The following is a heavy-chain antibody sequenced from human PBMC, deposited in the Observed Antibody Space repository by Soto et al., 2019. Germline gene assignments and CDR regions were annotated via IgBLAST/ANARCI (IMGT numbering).Heavy chain of an antibody. CDR3: ARSEEQIGFYGMHX. D-gene: IGHD6-6*01. Sequence: GESLKISCKGSGYSSTGYWIGWVRQMPGKGMELMGIIYPGDSDTRYSPSFQGQVTISADKSIRTAYLQWSSLKASDTAMYYCARSEEQIGFYGMHXWGQGTTFTVS. V-gene: IGHV5-51*01. J-gene: IGHJ6*02. CDR1: GYSSTGYW. CDR2: IYPGDSDT.